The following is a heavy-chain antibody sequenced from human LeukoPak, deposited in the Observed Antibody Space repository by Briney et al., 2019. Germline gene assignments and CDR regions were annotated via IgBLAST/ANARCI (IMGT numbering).Heavy chain of an antibody. D-gene: IGHD5-24*01. Sequence: GGSLRLSCAASAFTFSSYGMSWVRQAPGKGLEWVSAISGDGRDIFYADAVKGRFTISRDNSKNTLYLQMNNLGAEDTAVYYCAKDSGGDGYKDHFDYWGQGTLVTVPS. CDR1: AFTFSSYG. CDR3: AKDSGGDGYKDHFDY. CDR2: ISGDGRDI. V-gene: IGHV3-23*01. J-gene: IGHJ4*02.